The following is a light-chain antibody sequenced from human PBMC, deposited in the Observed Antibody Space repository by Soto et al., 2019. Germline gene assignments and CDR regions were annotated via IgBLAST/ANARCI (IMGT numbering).Light chain of an antibody. CDR1: SSDVGGSTY. CDR3: SSYAGSNKVV. V-gene: IGLV2-8*01. Sequence: QSALTQPPSASGSPGQSVTISCTGTSSDVGGSTYVSWYQQHPGKAPKLMIYEVTKRPSGVSDRFSGSKSGNTASLTVSGLQAEDEADYYCSSYAGSNKVVFGGGTKLTVL. CDR2: EVT. J-gene: IGLJ2*01.